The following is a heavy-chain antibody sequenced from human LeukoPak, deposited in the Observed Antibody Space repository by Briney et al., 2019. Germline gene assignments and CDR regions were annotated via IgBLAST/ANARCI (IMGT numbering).Heavy chain of an antibody. Sequence: ASVKVSCKASGYTFTSYYMHWVRQAPGQGLEWMGIINPSGGSTSYAQKFQGRVTMTRDTSTSTVYMELSSLRSEDTAVYYCATKYYYGSGSYYKEGNWFDPWGQGTLVTVSS. D-gene: IGHD3-10*01. V-gene: IGHV1-46*01. CDR1: GYTFTSYY. J-gene: IGHJ5*02. CDR2: INPSGGST. CDR3: ATKYYYGSGSYYKEGNWFDP.